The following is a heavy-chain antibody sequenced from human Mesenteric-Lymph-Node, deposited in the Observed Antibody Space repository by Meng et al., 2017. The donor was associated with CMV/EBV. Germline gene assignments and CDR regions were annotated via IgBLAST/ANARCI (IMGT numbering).Heavy chain of an antibody. D-gene: IGHD2-21*01. J-gene: IGHJ4*02. V-gene: IGHV1-2*02. CDR3: ARDFSAYCGGDCDY. CDR1: GYTFTGYY. CDR2: INPNSGGT. Sequence: SGYTFTGYYIHWVRQAPGQGLEWMGWINPNSGGTNYAQKFQGRATMTRDTSISTAYMELSRLRSDDTAVYYCARDFSAYCGGDCDYWGQGTLVTVSS.